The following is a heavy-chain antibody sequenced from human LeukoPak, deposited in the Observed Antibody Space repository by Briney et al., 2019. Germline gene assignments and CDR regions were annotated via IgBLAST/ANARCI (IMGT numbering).Heavy chain of an antibody. CDR1: GFTFSTYA. V-gene: IGHV3-23*01. J-gene: IGHJ4*02. CDR3: AKGYSSGWYPSFGY. Sequence: LTGGSLRLSCAASGFTFSTYAMSWVRQAPGKGLQWVSAISGGGGSTFYADSVKGRSAISRDNSKNTLYLQMNSLRAEDTAVYYCAKGYSSGWYPSFGYWGQGTLVTVSS. CDR2: ISGGGGST. D-gene: IGHD6-19*01.